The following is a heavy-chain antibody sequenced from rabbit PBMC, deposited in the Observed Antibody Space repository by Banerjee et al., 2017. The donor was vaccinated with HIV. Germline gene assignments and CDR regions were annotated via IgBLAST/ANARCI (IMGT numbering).Heavy chain of an antibody. CDR1: GFSFSSSYW. CDR2: IYVGSSGNT. CDR3: ARNMYYDNSIYYYYFNL. J-gene: IGHJ4*01. D-gene: IGHD8-1*01. V-gene: IGHV1S40*01. Sequence: QSLEESGGDLVKPGASLTLTCTASGFSFSSSYWICWVRQAPGKGLEWIACIYVGSSGNTHYASWAKGRFTISKTSSTTVTLQMTSLTAADTATYFCARNMYYDNSIYYYYFNLWGPGTLVTVS.